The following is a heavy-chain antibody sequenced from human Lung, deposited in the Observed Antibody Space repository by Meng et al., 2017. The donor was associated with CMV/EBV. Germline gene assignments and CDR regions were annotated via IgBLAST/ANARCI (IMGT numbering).Heavy chain of an antibody. V-gene: IGHV2-5*02. J-gene: IGHJ4*02. CDR1: GCSLSTSGGG. CDR3: AHTPDGSYGDYPFDY. Sequence: SGCSLSTSGGGVGWIRQPPGKALEWLALIYWDDDKRYSPSLKSRLTITKDTSKNQVVLTMTNMDPVDTATYYCAHTPDGSYGDYPFDYWGQGTLVTVSS. CDR2: IYWDDDK. D-gene: IGHD4-17*01.